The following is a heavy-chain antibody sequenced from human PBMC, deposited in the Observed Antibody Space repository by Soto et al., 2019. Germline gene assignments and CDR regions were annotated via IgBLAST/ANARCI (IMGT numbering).Heavy chain of an antibody. D-gene: IGHD4-17*01. J-gene: IGHJ3*02. CDR2: IWYDGSNK. CDR1: GFTFSSYG. Sequence: QVQLVESGGGVVQPGRSLRLSCAASGFTFSSYGMHWVRQAPGKGLEWVAVIWYDGSNKYYADSVKGRFTISRDNSKNALYLQMSSLRAEDTAVYYCARDSRTVTYDAFDIWGQGTMVTVSS. V-gene: IGHV3-33*01. CDR3: ARDSRTVTYDAFDI.